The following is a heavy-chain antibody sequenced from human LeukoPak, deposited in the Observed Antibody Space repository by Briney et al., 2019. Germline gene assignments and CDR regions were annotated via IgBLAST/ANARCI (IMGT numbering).Heavy chain of an antibody. D-gene: IGHD3-10*01. CDR3: ARAPGSGSHDYYYYYMDV. CDR2: ISSSSSYI. Sequence: GGSLRLSCAASGFTFSSYSMNWVRQAPGKGLEWVSSISSSSSYIYYADSVKGRCTISRDNAKNSLYLQMHTLRAEDTAVYYCARAPGSGSHDYYYYYMDVWGKGTTVTVSS. J-gene: IGHJ6*03. CDR1: GFTFSSYS. V-gene: IGHV3-21*01.